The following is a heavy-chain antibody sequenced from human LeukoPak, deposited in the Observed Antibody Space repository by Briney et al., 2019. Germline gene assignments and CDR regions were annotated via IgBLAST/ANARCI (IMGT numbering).Heavy chain of an antibody. CDR3: ARDEAAAGTHDY. D-gene: IGHD6-13*01. CDR2: INPSGGST. J-gene: IGHJ4*02. CDR1: GGSFNNYA. V-gene: IGHV1-46*02. Sequence: ASVKVSCKASGGSFNNYAVTWVRQAPGQGLEWMGIINPSGGSTSYAQKFQGRVTMTRDTSTSTVYMELSSLGSEDTAVYYCARDEAAAGTHDYWGQGTLVTVSS.